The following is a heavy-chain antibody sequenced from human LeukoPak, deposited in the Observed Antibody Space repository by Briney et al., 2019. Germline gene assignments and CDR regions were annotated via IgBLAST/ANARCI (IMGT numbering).Heavy chain of an antibody. CDR2: IIPIFGTA. CDR3: ARGKSSGSYSHFDY. CDR1: GYTFTNFG. J-gene: IGHJ4*02. D-gene: IGHD1-26*01. Sequence: ASVKVSCKASGYTFTNFGISWVRQAPGQGLEWMGGIIPIFGTANYAQKFQGRVTITADESTSTAYMELSILRSEDTAVYYCARGKSSGSYSHFDYWGQGTLVTVSS. V-gene: IGHV1-69*13.